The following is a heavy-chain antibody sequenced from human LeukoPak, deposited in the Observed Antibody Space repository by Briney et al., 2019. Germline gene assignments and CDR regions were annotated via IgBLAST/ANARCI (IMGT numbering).Heavy chain of an antibody. V-gene: IGHV4-39*01. CDR2: IYYSGST. CDR3: ARPDYGDYVGY. CDR1: GGSISSSSYC. J-gene: IGHJ4*02. Sequence: PSETLSLTCTVSGGSISSSSYCWGWIRQPPGKGLEWIGSIYYSGSTYYNPSLKSRVTISVDTSKNQFSLKLSSVTAADTAVYYCARPDYGDYVGYWGQGTLVTVSS. D-gene: IGHD4-17*01.